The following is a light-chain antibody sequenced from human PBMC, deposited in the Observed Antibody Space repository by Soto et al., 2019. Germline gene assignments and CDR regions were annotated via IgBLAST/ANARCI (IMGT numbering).Light chain of an antibody. CDR2: DVS. CDR1: SSDVGGYNY. CDR3: TSYKSIIADV. J-gene: IGLJ1*01. Sequence: QSALAQPASVSGSPGQSITISCTGTSSDVGGYNYVSWYQQHPGNAPKLMIYDVSNRPSGVSNRFSGSKSGNTASLTISGLQADDEADYYCTSYKSIIADVVGTGTKVTVL. V-gene: IGLV2-14*01.